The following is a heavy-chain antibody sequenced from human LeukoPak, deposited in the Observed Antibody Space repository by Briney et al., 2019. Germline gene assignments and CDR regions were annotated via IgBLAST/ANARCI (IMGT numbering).Heavy chain of an antibody. CDR1: GYTFTRYG. CDR2: ISAYNGNT. CDR3: ARGSGSLRTPFDY. D-gene: IGHD1-26*01. Sequence: ASVKVCCKASGYTFTRYGISWVRQAPGQGLEWTGWISAYNGNTNYAQKLQGRVTMTTDTSTSTAYLELRSLRSDDTAVYYRARGSGSLRTPFDYWGQGTLVTVSS. V-gene: IGHV1-18*01. J-gene: IGHJ4*02.